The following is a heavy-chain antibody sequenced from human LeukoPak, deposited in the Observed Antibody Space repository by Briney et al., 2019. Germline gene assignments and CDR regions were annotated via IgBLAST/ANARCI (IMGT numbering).Heavy chain of an antibody. CDR1: GFTFSNYW. D-gene: IGHD2/OR15-2a*01. Sequence: GGSLRLSCAASGFTFSNYWMSWVRQAPGKGLEWVANIKQDGSETYYVDSVAGRFTISRDNAKNSLSLQMNSLRAEDTAVCYCAREGNRRSFDYWGQGTLVTVSS. V-gene: IGHV3-7*01. CDR3: AREGNRRSFDY. J-gene: IGHJ4*02. CDR2: IKQDGSET.